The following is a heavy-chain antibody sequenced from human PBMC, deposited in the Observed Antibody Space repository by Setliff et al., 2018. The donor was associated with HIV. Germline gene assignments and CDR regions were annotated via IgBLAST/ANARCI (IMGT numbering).Heavy chain of an antibody. J-gene: IGHJ4*02. CDR2: INWNGGST. CDR1: GFTFDDYG. D-gene: IGHD7-27*01. CDR3: ARDSNWGSEYYFDY. Sequence: PGESLKISCAASGFTFDDYGMSWVRQAPGKGLEWVSGINWNGGSTGYADSVKGRFTISRDNAKNSLYLQMNSLRAEDTASYYCARDSNWGSEYYFDYWGQGTLVTVSS. V-gene: IGHV3-20*04.